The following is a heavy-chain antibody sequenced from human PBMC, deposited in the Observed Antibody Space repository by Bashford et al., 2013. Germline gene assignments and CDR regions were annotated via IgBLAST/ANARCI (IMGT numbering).Heavy chain of an antibody. D-gene: IGHD3-9*01. CDR2: ISAYNGNT. Sequence: ASVKVSCKASGGTFTSYGISWVRQAPGQGLEWMGWISAYNGNTNYAQKLQGRVTMTTDTSTSTAYMELRSLRSDDTAVYYCARDQGVLRYFYYYGMDVWGQGTTVTVSS. V-gene: IGHV1-18*01. CDR3: ARDQGVLRYFYYYGMDV. CDR1: GGTFTSYG. J-gene: IGHJ6*02.